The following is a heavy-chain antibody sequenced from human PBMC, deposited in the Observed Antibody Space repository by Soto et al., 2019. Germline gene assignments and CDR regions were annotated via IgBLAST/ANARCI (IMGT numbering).Heavy chain of an antibody. CDR3: PRSTPGNPFDI. Sequence: EVQLVESGGGLVEPGGSLRLSCAASGFTFSTYTMNWVRQAPGKGLEWVSSISAGSRSIYYTDSLKGRSTVSRDNSKNSLYLQINSLKADYTAVYHCPRSTPGNPFDIWGQGTMVTVSS. CDR1: GFTFSTYT. J-gene: IGHJ3*02. V-gene: IGHV3-21*01. CDR2: ISAGSRSI. D-gene: IGHD3-10*01.